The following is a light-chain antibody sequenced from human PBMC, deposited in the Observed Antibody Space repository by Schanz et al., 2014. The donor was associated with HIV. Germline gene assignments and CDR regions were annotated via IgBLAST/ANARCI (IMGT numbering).Light chain of an antibody. J-gene: IGKJ2*01. Sequence: EIVLTQSPGTLSLSPGERATLSCRASQSLTSRYLAWYLQKPGQAPRLLIYGASSRATGIPDRFSGSGSGTDFILTISRLEPEDFAVYYCQQYGSSPPYTFGQGTRLEIK. CDR2: GAS. CDR1: QSLTSRY. V-gene: IGKV3-20*01. CDR3: QQYGSSPPYT.